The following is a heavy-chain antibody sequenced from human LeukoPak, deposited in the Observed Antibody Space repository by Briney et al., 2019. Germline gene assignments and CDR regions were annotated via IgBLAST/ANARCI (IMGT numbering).Heavy chain of an antibody. Sequence: AGGSLRLSCAASGFTFSSYEMNWVRRAPGKGLEWVSYISSSGSTIYYADSVKGRFTISRDNAKNSLYLQMNSLRAEDTAVYYCARDPQLLWFGEGDYWGQGTLVTVSS. V-gene: IGHV3-48*03. CDR3: ARDPQLLWFGEGDY. D-gene: IGHD3-10*01. J-gene: IGHJ4*02. CDR1: GFTFSSYE. CDR2: ISSSGSTI.